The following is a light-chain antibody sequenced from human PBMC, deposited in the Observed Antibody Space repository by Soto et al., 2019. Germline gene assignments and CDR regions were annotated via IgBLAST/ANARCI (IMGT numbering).Light chain of an antibody. CDR3: QQYGSFWT. CDR1: QSVSSSY. J-gene: IGKJ1*01. V-gene: IGKV3-20*01. Sequence: ESGVTESPGTLALSPGERATLSCRASQSVSSSYLAWYQQKPGQAPRLLIYGASSRATGIPDRFSGSGSETDFTLTISRLEPEDFAVYYCQQYGSFWTFGQGTKV. CDR2: GAS.